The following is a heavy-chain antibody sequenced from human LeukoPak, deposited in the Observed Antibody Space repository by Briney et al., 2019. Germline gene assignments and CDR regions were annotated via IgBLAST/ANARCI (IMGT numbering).Heavy chain of an antibody. D-gene: IGHD2-21*02. Sequence: SETLSLTCAVYGGSFSGYYWSWIRQPPGKGLEWIGEINHSGSTNYNPSLKSRVTISVDTSKNQFSLKLSSVTAADTAVYYCAVAYCGGDCYSILDYWGQRTLVTVSS. J-gene: IGHJ4*02. CDR2: INHSGST. CDR1: GGSFSGYY. CDR3: AVAYCGGDCYSILDY. V-gene: IGHV4-34*01.